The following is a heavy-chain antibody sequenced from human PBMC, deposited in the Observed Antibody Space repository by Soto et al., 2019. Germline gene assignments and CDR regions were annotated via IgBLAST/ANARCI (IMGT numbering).Heavy chain of an antibody. D-gene: IGHD6-6*01. Sequence: QVQLQQWGAGLLKPSETLSLTCAVYGGSFSGYYWSWIRQPPGKGLEWIGEINHSGSTNYNPSLKSRVTISVDTSKNQFSLKLSSVTAADTAVYYCARGGQQLVRVWFDPWGQGTLVTVSS. CDR3: ARGGQQLVRVWFDP. V-gene: IGHV4-34*01. CDR1: GGSFSGYY. CDR2: INHSGST. J-gene: IGHJ5*02.